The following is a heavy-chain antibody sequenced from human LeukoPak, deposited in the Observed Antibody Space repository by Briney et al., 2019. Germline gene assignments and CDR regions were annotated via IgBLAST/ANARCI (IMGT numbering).Heavy chain of an antibody. Sequence: ASVKVSCKTSGYPFTTYEINWVRQAAGQGLEWTGWVHPDTGYADYARKFQGRVTMTSDTSISTAYMELSSLRSDDTAVYFCARGPRNDPWGQGTLVTVSS. V-gene: IGHV1-8*01. D-gene: IGHD1-14*01. J-gene: IGHJ5*02. CDR3: ARGPRNDP. CDR1: GYPFTTYE. CDR2: VHPDTGYA.